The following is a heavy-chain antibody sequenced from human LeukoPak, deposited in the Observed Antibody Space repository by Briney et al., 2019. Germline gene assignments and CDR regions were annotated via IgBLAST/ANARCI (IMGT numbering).Heavy chain of an antibody. CDR3: AREIPVYCSGGSCYL. Sequence: ASVKVSCTASVYTFTVYYMHWVRQAPGQGLEWMGWINPNSGGTNYAQKFQGRVTMTRDTSISTAYMELSRLRSDDTAVYYCAREIPVYCSGGSCYLWGQGTLVTVSS. CDR1: VYTFTVYY. J-gene: IGHJ4*02. CDR2: INPNSGGT. D-gene: IGHD2-15*01. V-gene: IGHV1-2*02.